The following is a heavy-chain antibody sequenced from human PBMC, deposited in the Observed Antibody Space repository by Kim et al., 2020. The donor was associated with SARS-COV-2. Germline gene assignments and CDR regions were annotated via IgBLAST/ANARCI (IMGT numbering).Heavy chain of an antibody. V-gene: IGHV5-51*01. CDR2: IYPAKSDT. CDR1: GYRFNTYW. Sequence: GESLKISCKGSGYRFNTYWIAWVRQMPGKGLEWMGIIYPAKSDTKYSPSFQGQVTISADRSITTAYLQWSSLKASDTATYYCARLESIAVAGTDYYYGMDVWGQGTTVTVSS. J-gene: IGHJ6*02. D-gene: IGHD6-19*01. CDR3: ARLESIAVAGTDYYYGMDV.